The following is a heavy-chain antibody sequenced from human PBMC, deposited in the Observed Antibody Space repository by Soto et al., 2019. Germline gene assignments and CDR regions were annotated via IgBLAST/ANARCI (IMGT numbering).Heavy chain of an antibody. CDR1: GFTFSSYS. J-gene: IGHJ4*02. V-gene: IGHV3-21*01. Sequence: GGSLRLSCAASGFTFSSYSMNWVRQAPGKGLEWVSSISSSSSYIYYADSVKGRFTISRDNAKNSQYLQMNSLRAEDTAVYYCARSVRGEPFDYWGQGTLVTVSS. CDR3: ARSVRGEPFDY. D-gene: IGHD3-16*01. CDR2: ISSSSSYI.